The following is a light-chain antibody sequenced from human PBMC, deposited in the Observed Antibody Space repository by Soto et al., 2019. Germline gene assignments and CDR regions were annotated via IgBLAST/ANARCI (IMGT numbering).Light chain of an antibody. CDR3: SSYKSTSTPDV. V-gene: IGLV2-14*03. Sequence: SVLTQPASVSGSPGQSITISCTGTSSDIGSYNYVSWYQQHPGKAPKLIIYDVTNRPAGISSRFSASKSGDTASLTISVLQADDEADYFCSSYKSTSTPDVFGTGTKVTVL. J-gene: IGLJ1*01. CDR1: SSDIGSYNY. CDR2: DVT.